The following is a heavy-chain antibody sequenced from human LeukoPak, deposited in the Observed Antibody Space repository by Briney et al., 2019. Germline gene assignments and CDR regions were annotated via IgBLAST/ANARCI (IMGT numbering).Heavy chain of an antibody. CDR2: ISTSSATI. Sequence: PGGSLRLSCAASGFTFSTYNMDWVREAPGKGLEWISYISTSSATIYYADSVKGRFTISRDNSKNTLYLQMNSLRAEDTAVYYCAKVRWFGELSSDYWGQGTLVTVSS. V-gene: IGHV3-48*01. J-gene: IGHJ4*02. CDR1: GFTFSTYN. D-gene: IGHD3-10*01. CDR3: AKVRWFGELSSDY.